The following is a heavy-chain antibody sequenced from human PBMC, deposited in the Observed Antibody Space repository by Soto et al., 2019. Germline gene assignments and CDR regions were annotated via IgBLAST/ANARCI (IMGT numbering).Heavy chain of an antibody. V-gene: IGHV5-51*01. D-gene: IGHD3-22*01. J-gene: IGHJ3*01. CDR1: GVNFPTFW. CDR3: ARSSIMSILHDSLDV. Sequence: PGESLKISCKHSGVNFPTFWIAWVRQMPGKGLEWMGTIYPDDSDTRYSPSFQGQVTLSVDRSISTAYLHWSSLKASDTAIYYCARSSIMSILHDSLDVWGQGTMVTVS. CDR2: IYPDDSDT.